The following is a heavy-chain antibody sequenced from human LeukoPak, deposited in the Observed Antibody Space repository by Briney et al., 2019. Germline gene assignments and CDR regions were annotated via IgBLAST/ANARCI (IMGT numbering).Heavy chain of an antibody. CDR1: GFTFSSYA. CDR2: IYSGGSA. V-gene: IGHV3-53*04. D-gene: IGHD5-12*01. J-gene: IGHJ3*02. Sequence: PGGSLRLSCAASGFTFSSYAMSWVRQAPGKGLEWVSVIYSGGSAYYADSVKGRFTISRHNSKNTLYLQMNSLRAEDTAVYYCAREGDGYMGAFDIWGQGTMVTVSS. CDR3: AREGDGYMGAFDI.